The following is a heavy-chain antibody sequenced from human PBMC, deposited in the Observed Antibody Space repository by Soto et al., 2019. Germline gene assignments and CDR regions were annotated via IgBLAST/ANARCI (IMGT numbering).Heavy chain of an antibody. J-gene: IGHJ4*02. CDR1: GFTFSTYA. Sequence: EVQLLESGGGLVQPGGSLRLSCAASGFTFSTYAMSWVRQPPGKGLEWVSIVSDGGSDAFYADSVKGRFPISRDNSNNTLYLQMNSLTAEDTAVYYCAKHFVNGEVDYWGQGTPVTVSS. CDR3: AKHFVNGEVDY. CDR2: VSDGGSDA. D-gene: IGHD3-10*01. V-gene: IGHV3-23*01.